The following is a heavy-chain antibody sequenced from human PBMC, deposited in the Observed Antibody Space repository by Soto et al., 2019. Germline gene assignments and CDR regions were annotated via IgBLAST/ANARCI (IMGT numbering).Heavy chain of an antibody. V-gene: IGHV3-66*01. J-gene: IGHJ4*02. CDR2: IYSGGST. CDR3: ATAKLLLPWLFDY. Sequence: GGSLRLSCAASGFTVSSNYISWVRQAPGKGLEGVSVIYSGGSTYYADSVKGRFIISRDDSKNTLFLQMNSLRAEDTAVYYCATAKLLLPWLFDYWGQGTLVTVSS. CDR1: GFTVSSNY. D-gene: IGHD2-15*01.